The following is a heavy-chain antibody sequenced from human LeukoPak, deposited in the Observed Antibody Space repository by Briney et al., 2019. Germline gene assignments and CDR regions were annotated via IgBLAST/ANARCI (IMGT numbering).Heavy chain of an antibody. V-gene: IGHV3-66*01. Sequence: GGSLRLSCAASGFTVSSNYMSWVRQAPGKGLEWVSVIYCGGSTYYADSVKGRFTISRDNSKNTLYLQMNSLRAEDTAVYYCARDQYCSSTSCYAYWGQGTLVTVSS. J-gene: IGHJ4*02. D-gene: IGHD2-2*01. CDR2: IYCGGST. CDR1: GFTVSSNY. CDR3: ARDQYCSSTSCYAY.